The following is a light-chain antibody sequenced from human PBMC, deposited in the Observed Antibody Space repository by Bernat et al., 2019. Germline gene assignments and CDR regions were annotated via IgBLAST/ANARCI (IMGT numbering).Light chain of an antibody. CDR3: SSYAGNSLV. J-gene: IGLJ3*02. CDR1: SSDVGGYNF. Sequence: QSALTQPPSASGSPGQSVTIFCTGTSSDVGGYNFVSWYQQHPGKAPKLMISEVTKRPSGVPDRFSGSKSGNTAFLTVSGLQVEDEADYHCSSYAGNSLVFGGGTKLTVL. CDR2: EVT. V-gene: IGLV2-8*01.